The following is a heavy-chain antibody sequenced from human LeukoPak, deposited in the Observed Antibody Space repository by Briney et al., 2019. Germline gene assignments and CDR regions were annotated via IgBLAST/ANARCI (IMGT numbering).Heavy chain of an antibody. CDR1: RFTFSSYA. Sequence: GGSLRLSCAASRFTFSSYAMSWVRQAPGKGLEWVANIKQDGREKYYVDSVKGRFTISRDNAENTLYLQMNSLRAEDTAVYYCAREEPPADPIFDYWGQGTLVTVSS. V-gene: IGHV3-7*01. J-gene: IGHJ4*02. CDR2: IKQDGREK. CDR3: AREEPPADPIFDY. D-gene: IGHD1-14*01.